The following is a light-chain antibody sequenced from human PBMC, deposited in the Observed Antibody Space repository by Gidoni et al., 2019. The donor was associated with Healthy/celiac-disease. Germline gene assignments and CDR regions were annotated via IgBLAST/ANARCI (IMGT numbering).Light chain of an antibody. CDR1: QSVSSSY. CDR3: QQYGSSPRT. J-gene: IGKJ2*01. Sequence: SQSVSSSYLAWYQQQPGQAPRLLIYGASSRATGIPERFSGSGSGTDFTLTISRLEPEDFAVYYCQQYGSSPRTFXQXTKLEIK. V-gene: IGKV3-20*01. CDR2: GAS.